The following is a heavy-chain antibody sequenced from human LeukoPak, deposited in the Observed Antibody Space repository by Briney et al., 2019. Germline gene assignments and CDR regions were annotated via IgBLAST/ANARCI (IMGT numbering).Heavy chain of an antibody. CDR2: IIPIFGTA. D-gene: IGHD2-15*01. Sequence: SVKVSCKPSGGTFSSYAISWVRQAPGQGLEWMGGIIPIFGTANYAQKFQGRVTITADESTSTAYMELSSLRSEDTAVYYCARDAAEYYYYGMDVWGKGTTVTVSS. CDR1: GGTFSSYA. CDR3: ARDAAEYYYYGMDV. J-gene: IGHJ6*04. V-gene: IGHV1-69*01.